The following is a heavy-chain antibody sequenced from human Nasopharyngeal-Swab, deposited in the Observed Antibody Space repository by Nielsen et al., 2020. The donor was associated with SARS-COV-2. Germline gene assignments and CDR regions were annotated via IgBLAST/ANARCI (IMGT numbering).Heavy chain of an antibody. D-gene: IGHD1-26*01. V-gene: IGHV3-23*01. CDR3: AKGTGATYRAIDY. CDR2: INNRGDDT. J-gene: IGHJ4*02. Sequence: GGSLRLSCAASGFIFSNYAMSWVRQAPGKGLEWVSTINNRGDDTHYVDSVRGRFTVSRDNSKNTLYLQMNSLRVEDTAVYYCAKGTGATYRAIDYWGQGTLVTASS. CDR1: GFIFSNYA.